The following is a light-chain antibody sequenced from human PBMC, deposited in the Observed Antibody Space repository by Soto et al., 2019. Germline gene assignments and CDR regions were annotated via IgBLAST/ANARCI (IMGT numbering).Light chain of an antibody. Sequence: EIVMTQSPATLSVSPGERATLSCRASQSVSSNLAWYQQKPGQAPSLLIYGASTRATGIPARFSGSGSGTEFTLTISSLQSEDFAVYYCQQYNNWPPLTFGGETKVEIK. CDR3: QQYNNWPPLT. CDR2: GAS. V-gene: IGKV3-15*01. J-gene: IGKJ4*01. CDR1: QSVSSN.